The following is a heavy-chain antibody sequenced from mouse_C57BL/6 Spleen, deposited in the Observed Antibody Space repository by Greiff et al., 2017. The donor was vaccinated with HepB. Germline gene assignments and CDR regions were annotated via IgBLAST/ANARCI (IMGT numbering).Heavy chain of an antibody. D-gene: IGHD2-2*01. CDR3: ARRGGYDGYAMDY. V-gene: IGHV1-85*01. Sequence: VQRVESGPELVKPGASVKLSCKASGYTFTSYDINWVKQRPGQGLEWIGWIYPRDGSTKYNEKFKGKATLTVDTSSSTAYMELHSLTSEDSAVYFCARRGGYDGYAMDYWGQGTSVTVSS. CDR2: IYPRDGST. J-gene: IGHJ4*01. CDR1: GYTFTSYD.